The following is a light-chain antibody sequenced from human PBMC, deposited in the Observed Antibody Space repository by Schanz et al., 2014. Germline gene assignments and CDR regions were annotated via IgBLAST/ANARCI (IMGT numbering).Light chain of an antibody. V-gene: IGLV1-44*01. Sequence: QSVLTQPPSASGTPGQRVTISCSGSNSNIGSNLVTWYQQLPGTAPKLLIHNNNQRPSGVPDRFSGSKSGTSASLAISGLQSEDEADYYCAAWDDSLNGWVFGGGTKLTVL. CDR1: NSNIGSNL. CDR2: NNN. CDR3: AAWDDSLNGWV. J-gene: IGLJ3*02.